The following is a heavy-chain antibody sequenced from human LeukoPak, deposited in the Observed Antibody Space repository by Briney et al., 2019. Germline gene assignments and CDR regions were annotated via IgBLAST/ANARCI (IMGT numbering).Heavy chain of an antibody. J-gene: IGHJ4*02. Sequence: SETLSLTCTVSGGSISSYYWSWIRQPPGKGLEWIGYIYYSGSTNYNPSLKSRVTISVDTSKNQFSLKLSSVTAADTAVYYCAGGSGSGWMVDSWGQGILVTVSS. CDR2: IYYSGST. V-gene: IGHV4-59*01. CDR3: AGGSGSGWMVDS. CDR1: GGSISSYY. D-gene: IGHD6-19*01.